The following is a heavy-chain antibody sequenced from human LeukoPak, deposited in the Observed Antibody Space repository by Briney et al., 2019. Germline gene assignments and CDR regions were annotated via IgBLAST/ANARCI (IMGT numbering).Heavy chain of an antibody. CDR2: VSDSGVNT. D-gene: IGHD6-13*01. V-gene: IGHV3-23*01. J-gene: IGHJ3*02. Sequence: GGSLRLSCAASGFSFSGYAMSWVRQAPGKGLDWVSGVSDSGVNTYYADSAKGRFTISRDNSKNTLYLQMNGLRAEDTAVYYCAKDPQLYSSSWYRHAFDIWGQGTMVTVSS. CDR1: GFSFSGYA. CDR3: AKDPQLYSSSWYRHAFDI.